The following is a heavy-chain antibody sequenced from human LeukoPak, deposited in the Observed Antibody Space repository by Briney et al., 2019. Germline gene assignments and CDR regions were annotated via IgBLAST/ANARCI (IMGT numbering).Heavy chain of an antibody. Sequence: SQTLSLTCTVSGGSISSGDYYWSWIRQPPGKGLEWIGYIYYSGSTYYNPSLKSRVTISVDTSKNQFSLKLSSVTAADTAVYYCARAGGFIVVVPAAHAFDIWAKGQWSPSL. CDR1: GGSISSGDYY. D-gene: IGHD2-2*01. J-gene: IGHJ3*02. CDR3: ARAGGFIVVVPAAHAFDI. V-gene: IGHV4-30-4*08. CDR2: IYYSGST.